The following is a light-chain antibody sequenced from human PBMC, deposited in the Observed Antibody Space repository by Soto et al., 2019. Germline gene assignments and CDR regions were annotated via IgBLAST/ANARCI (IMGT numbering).Light chain of an antibody. Sequence: PVLTQSPSASASLGASVKLTCTLNNGHSSYAIAWHQQQPEKGPRYLMKVNSDGSHRKGDGIPDRFSGSSSGAERYLTISSLQSEDEADYYCQTWGSGIVVFGGGTKLTVL. CDR2: VNSDGSH. J-gene: IGLJ2*01. V-gene: IGLV4-69*01. CDR3: QTWGSGIVV. CDR1: NGHSSYA.